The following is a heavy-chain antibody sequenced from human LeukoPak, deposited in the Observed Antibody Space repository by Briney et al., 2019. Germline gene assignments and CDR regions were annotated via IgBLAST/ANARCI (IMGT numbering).Heavy chain of an antibody. Sequence: PGGSLRLSCAASGFTFNNAWMTWVRQAPGKGLEWVGRIKRKTDGGTTDYAAPAKGRFTISRDDSKNTLCLQMNSLKTEDTAVYYCTTDRGLYGSGSYYNAISLGAYWGQGTLVTVSS. CDR2: IKRKTDGGTT. CDR1: GFTFNNAW. CDR3: TTDRGLYGSGSYYNAISLGAY. J-gene: IGHJ4*02. V-gene: IGHV3-15*01. D-gene: IGHD3-10*01.